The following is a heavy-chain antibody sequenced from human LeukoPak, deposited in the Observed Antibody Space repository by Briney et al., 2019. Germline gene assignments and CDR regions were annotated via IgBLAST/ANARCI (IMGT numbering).Heavy chain of an antibody. CDR3: TRLRLDYYDSSGYQL. Sequence: PGGSLRLSCAASGFTFSSYWMHWVRQASGKGLEWVGRIRSKANSYATAYAASVKGRFTISRDDSKNTAYLQMNSLKTEDTAVYYCTRLRLDYYDSSGYQLWGQGTLVTVSS. CDR1: GFTFSSYW. V-gene: IGHV3-73*01. J-gene: IGHJ1*01. D-gene: IGHD3-22*01. CDR2: IRSKANSYAT.